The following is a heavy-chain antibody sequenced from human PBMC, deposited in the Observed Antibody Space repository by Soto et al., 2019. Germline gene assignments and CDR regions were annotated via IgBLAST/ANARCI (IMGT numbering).Heavy chain of an antibody. V-gene: IGHV4-39*01. Sequence: SETLSLTCTVSGDSIISSDFYWGWVRQPPGKGLEWIGSIFYLGSSYYNPSLKSRVTMSVDTSKNQFSLRLRSVTAADTALYFGARHSLALRKNNWFDPWGQGIMVTVSS. D-gene: IGHD3-3*02. J-gene: IGHJ5*02. CDR1: GDSIISSDFY. CDR2: IFYLGSS. CDR3: ARHSLALRKNNWFDP.